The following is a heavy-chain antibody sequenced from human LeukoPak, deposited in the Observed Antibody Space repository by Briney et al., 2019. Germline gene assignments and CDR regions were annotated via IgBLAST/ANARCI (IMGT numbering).Heavy chain of an antibody. J-gene: IGHJ5*02. CDR3: ARLITMVRGVIMTGNWFDP. CDR2: ISVYNGNT. Sequence: GASVKVSCKASGYTLTSYAISWVRQAPGQGLEWMGWISVYNGNTKYAQKLQDRVTMTIDTSTSTAYMELRSLRSDDTAVYYCARLITMVRGVIMTGNWFDPWGQGTLVTVSS. CDR1: GYTLTSYA. V-gene: IGHV1-18*01. D-gene: IGHD3-10*01.